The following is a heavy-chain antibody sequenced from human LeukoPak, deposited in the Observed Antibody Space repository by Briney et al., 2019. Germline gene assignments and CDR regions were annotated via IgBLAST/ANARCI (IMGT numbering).Heavy chain of an antibody. J-gene: IGHJ4*02. CDR3: ARDALGEPGYFDY. Sequence: GGSLRLSCAASGFSVSTNYMIWVRQAPGVGLECVSVISNDGTTYYADSVKGQFTIPRDNSKNTLYLQMNSLRAEDTAVYYCARDALGEPGYFDYWGQGTLVTVSS. CDR1: GFSVSTNY. CDR2: ISNDGTT. D-gene: IGHD3-16*01. V-gene: IGHV3-53*05.